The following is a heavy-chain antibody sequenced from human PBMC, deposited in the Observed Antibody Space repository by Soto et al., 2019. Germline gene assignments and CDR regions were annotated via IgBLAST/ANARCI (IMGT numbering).Heavy chain of an antibody. CDR1: GDSITSYY. V-gene: IGHV4-59*13. Sequence: QVQLQESGPGLVKPSETLSLTCTVSGDSITSYYWSWIRQPPGKGLEWVGYISYTGSTIYNPSLESRATISLDTSKNQVALSLNSVTVAATAVYCCASVGELPVWFDPWGRGTLVTVSS. J-gene: IGHJ5*02. D-gene: IGHD3-10*01. CDR2: ISYTGST. CDR3: ASVGELPVWFDP.